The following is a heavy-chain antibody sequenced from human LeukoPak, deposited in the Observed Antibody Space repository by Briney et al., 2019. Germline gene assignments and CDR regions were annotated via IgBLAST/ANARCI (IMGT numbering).Heavy chain of an antibody. CDR1: GFTFNSYG. D-gene: IGHD4-11*01. V-gene: IGHV3-30*03. CDR2: ISYHGSNK. CDR3: ARGETVGAPHYGMDV. Sequence: GGSLRLSCAASGFTFNSYGMHWVRQAPGKGLEWVAVISYHGSNKYYADSVKGRFTISRDNSKNTLYLQRNSLRAEDTAVYYCARGETVGAPHYGMDVWGKGTTVTVSS. J-gene: IGHJ6*04.